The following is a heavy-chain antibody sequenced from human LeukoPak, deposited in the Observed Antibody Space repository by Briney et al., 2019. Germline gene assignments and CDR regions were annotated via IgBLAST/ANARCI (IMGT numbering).Heavy chain of an antibody. V-gene: IGHV3-33*08. CDR2: IWYDGSNK. CDR3: ARDRSYDFWSGYSTPDY. Sequence: PGGSLRLSCAASGFTFSRYSMHWVRQAPGKGLEWVAVIWYDGSNKYYADSVKGRFTISRDNSKNTLDLQMNSLRAEDTAVYYCARDRSYDFWSGYSTPDYWGQGTLVTVSS. CDR1: GFTFSRYS. D-gene: IGHD3-3*01. J-gene: IGHJ4*02.